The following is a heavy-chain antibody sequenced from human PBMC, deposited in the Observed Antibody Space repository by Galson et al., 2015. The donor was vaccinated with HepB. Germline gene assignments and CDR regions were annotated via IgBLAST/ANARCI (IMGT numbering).Heavy chain of an antibody. Sequence: SCKASGGTFSSYAISWARQAPGQGLEWMGGIIPIFGTANYAQKFQGRVTITADESTSTAYMELSSLRSEDTAVYYCASQDCSGGSCSGYYYYYGMDVWGQGTTVTVSS. CDR3: ASQDCSGGSCSGYYYYYGMDV. V-gene: IGHV1-69*01. J-gene: IGHJ6*02. CDR1: GGTFSSYA. CDR2: IIPIFGTA. D-gene: IGHD2-15*01.